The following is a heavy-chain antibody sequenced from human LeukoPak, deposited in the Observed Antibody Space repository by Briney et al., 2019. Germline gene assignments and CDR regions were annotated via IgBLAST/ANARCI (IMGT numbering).Heavy chain of an antibody. CDR2: INPTGDST. CDR1: GYTFTSYY. D-gene: IGHD3/OR15-3a*01. Sequence: ASVKVSCKASGYTFTSYYIHWVRQAPGQGLEWMGIINPTGDSTPYAQKFQGRITMTRDTSTSTVYMELSSLRSEDTALYYCARPNGLDAFDIWGQGTMVTVSS. CDR3: ARPNGLDAFDI. J-gene: IGHJ3*02. V-gene: IGHV1-46*01.